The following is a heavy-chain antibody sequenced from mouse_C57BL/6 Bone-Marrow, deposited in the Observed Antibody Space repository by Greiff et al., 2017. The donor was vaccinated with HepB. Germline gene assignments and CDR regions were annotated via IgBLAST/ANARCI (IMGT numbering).Heavy chain of an antibody. Sequence: QVQLQQSGAELVRPGPSVKVSCKASGYAFTNYLIEWVKQRPGQGLEWIGVINPGSGGTNYNEKFKGKATLTADKSSSTAYMQLSSLTSEDSAVYFCARWGGDYFDYWGQGTTLTVSS. D-gene: IGHD1-1*02. CDR1: GYAFTNYL. CDR3: ARWGGDYFDY. CDR2: INPGSGGT. J-gene: IGHJ2*01. V-gene: IGHV1-54*01.